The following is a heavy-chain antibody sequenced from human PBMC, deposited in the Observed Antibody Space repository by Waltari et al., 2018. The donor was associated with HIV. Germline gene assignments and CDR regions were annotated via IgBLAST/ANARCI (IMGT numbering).Heavy chain of an antibody. V-gene: IGHV1-46*04. D-gene: IGHD5-18*01. CDR2: INPTDDTA. J-gene: IGHJ6*02. CDR3: ARGVPVETTMGKCYDYGMEV. CDR1: GYTFTSYY. Sequence: QVQLVQSGAEVKKPGASVKVSCKASGYTFTSYYMHWVRQAPGQGLEWMGIINPTDDTASYAKKVQGRGTMTRDTSTSTVYMELSSLRSEDTAVYYCARGVPVETTMGKCYDYGMEVWGQGTTVTVSS.